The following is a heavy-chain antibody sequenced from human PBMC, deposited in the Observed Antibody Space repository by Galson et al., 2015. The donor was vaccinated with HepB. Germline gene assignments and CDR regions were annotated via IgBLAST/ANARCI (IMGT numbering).Heavy chain of an antibody. D-gene: IGHD1-7*01. V-gene: IGHV1-46*01. Sequence: SVKVSCKASGYTFTSYFIHWVRQAPGRGLEWVGRINPSDGNIHYAQKFKGRVTVTRDTSTSTVYMDLSSLASEDTAVYYCARELEGTCYFDYWGQGTLVTVSS. CDR1: GYTFTSYF. CDR2: INPSDGNI. J-gene: IGHJ4*02. CDR3: ARELEGTCYFDY.